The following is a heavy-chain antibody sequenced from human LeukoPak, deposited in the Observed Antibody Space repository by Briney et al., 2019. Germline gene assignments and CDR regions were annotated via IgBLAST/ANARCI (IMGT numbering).Heavy chain of an antibody. Sequence: SETLSLTCTVSGGSISSSSYYWGWIRQPPGKGLEWIGSIYYSGSTYYNPSLKSRVTISVDTSKNQFSLKLSSVTAADTAVYYCAREYSSGWYSAYYYYMDVWGKGTTVTISS. CDR3: AREYSSGWYSAYYYYMDV. CDR1: GGSISSSSYY. D-gene: IGHD6-19*01. CDR2: IYYSGST. J-gene: IGHJ6*03. V-gene: IGHV4-39*07.